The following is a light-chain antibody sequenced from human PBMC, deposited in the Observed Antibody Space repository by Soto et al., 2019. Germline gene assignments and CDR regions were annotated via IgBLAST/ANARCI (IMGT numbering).Light chain of an antibody. Sequence: DIQMTQSPSTLSASVGARVTITCRASQSISSWLAWYQQQPGKAPKLLIYDASSLESGVPSRFSGSGSGTEFTLTISSLQPDDFSTYYRQQYNSYSTWTFGQGTKVEIK. CDR2: DAS. V-gene: IGKV1-5*01. CDR3: QQYNSYSTWT. CDR1: QSISSW. J-gene: IGKJ1*01.